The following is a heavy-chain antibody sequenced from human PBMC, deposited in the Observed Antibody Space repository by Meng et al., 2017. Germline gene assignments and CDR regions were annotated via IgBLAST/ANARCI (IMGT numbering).Heavy chain of an antibody. CDR2: IYYSGST. Sequence: GSLRLSCTVSGGSISSYYWSWIRQPPGKGLEWIGYIYYSGSTNYNPSLKSRVTISVDTSKNQFSLKLSSVTAADTAVYYCARVRYSYGYDYWGQGTLVTGSS. CDR3: ARVRYSYGYDY. J-gene: IGHJ4*02. V-gene: IGHV4-59*01. D-gene: IGHD5-18*01. CDR1: GGSISSYY.